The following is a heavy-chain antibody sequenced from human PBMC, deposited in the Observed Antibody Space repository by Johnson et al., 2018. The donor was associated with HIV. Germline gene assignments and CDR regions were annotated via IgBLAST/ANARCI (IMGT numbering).Heavy chain of an antibody. J-gene: IGHJ3*02. D-gene: IGHD6-6*01. CDR3: ARDKGIAARPDAFDI. CDR1: GFTFSSHA. V-gene: IGHV3-30-3*01. Sequence: QVQLVESGGGVVQPAMSLSLSCSAPGFTFSSHAMNWVCQAPGKGLEWVAVISYDGSNKYYADSVKGRLTISRDNAKNSLYLQMNSLRAEDTAVYYCARDKGIAARPDAFDIWGQGTMVTVSS. CDR2: ISYDGSNK.